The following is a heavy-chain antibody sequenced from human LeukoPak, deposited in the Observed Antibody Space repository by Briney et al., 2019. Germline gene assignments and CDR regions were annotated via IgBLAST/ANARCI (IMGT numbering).Heavy chain of an antibody. Sequence: SETLSLTCAVYGGSFSYYYWGWIRQPPGKGLEWIGEINESGSTNYNPSLKSRVTISLDTSENQFSLKLSSVTAADTAVYYCARSLFDYWGQGILVTVSS. CDR2: INESGST. CDR1: GGSFSYYY. J-gene: IGHJ4*02. V-gene: IGHV4-34*01. CDR3: ARSLFDY.